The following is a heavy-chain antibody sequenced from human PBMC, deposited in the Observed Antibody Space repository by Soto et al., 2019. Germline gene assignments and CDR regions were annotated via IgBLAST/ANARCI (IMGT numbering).Heavy chain of an antibody. Sequence: SETLFLTCAVYGGSVNGYYWNWIRQPPGKGLEWIGEINHTGGTHYNPSLKSRVTMSVDTSKNQFSLRLSSVTAADTAIYYCATRITVFGLLIPPFDHWGQGTQVTVSS. CDR2: INHTGGT. D-gene: IGHD3-3*01. V-gene: IGHV4-34*01. CDR3: ATRITVFGLLIPPFDH. J-gene: IGHJ5*02. CDR1: GGSVNGYY.